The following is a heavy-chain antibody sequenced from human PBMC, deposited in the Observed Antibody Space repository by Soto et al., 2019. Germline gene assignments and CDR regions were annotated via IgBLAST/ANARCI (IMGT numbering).Heavy chain of an antibody. D-gene: IGHD6-13*01. CDR1: GFTVSSNH. CDR2: IYNGGST. V-gene: IGHV3-53*01. CDR3: ARSQLAFDY. Sequence: PGGSLRLSCAVSGFTVSSNHMSWVRQAPGKGLEWVSIIYNGGSTYYADSVKGRFTISRDNSKNTLYLQMNSLRAEDTAVYYCARSQLAFDYWGQGTLVTVSS. J-gene: IGHJ4*02.